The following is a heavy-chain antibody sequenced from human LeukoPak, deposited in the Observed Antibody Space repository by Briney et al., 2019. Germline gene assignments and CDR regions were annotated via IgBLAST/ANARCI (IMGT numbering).Heavy chain of an antibody. J-gene: IGHJ3*02. CDR2: ISGSGGST. CDR3: AKFWHPYYYDSSGFDI. Sequence: TGGSLRLSCAASGFTFSSYGMSWVRQAPGKGLEWVSAISGSGGSTYYADSVKGRFTISRDNSKNTLYLQMNSLRAEDTAVYYCAKFWHPYYYDSSGFDIWGQGTMVTVSS. D-gene: IGHD3-22*01. CDR1: GFTFSSYG. V-gene: IGHV3-23*01.